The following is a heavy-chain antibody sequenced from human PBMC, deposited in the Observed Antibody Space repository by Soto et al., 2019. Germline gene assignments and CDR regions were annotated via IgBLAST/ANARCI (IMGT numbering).Heavy chain of an antibody. Sequence: PGGSLRLSCAASGFTFSSYSMNWVRQAPGKGLEWVSSISSSSSYIYYADSVKGRFTISRDNAKNSLYLQMNSLRAEDTAVYYCARDPAVGSSWFEHNWFDPWGQGTLVTVSS. CDR1: GFTFSSYS. CDR3: ARDPAVGSSWFEHNWFDP. CDR2: ISSSSSYI. J-gene: IGHJ5*02. V-gene: IGHV3-21*01. D-gene: IGHD6-13*01.